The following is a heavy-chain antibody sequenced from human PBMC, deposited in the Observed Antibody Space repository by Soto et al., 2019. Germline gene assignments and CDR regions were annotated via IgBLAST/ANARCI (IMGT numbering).Heavy chain of an antibody. D-gene: IGHD3-10*02. CDR2: MFSSGST. CDR3: VRHEVETMYNS. Sequence: SETLSLTCTVSGGSISSSNFYWGWIRQPPGKGPEWIGGMFSSGSTDYNPSLKSRVAMSVDMSKNQLLLKLTSVPAADTAVYYCVRHEVETMYNSWGQGTLVTVSS. V-gene: IGHV4-39*01. CDR1: GGSISSSNFY. J-gene: IGHJ4*02.